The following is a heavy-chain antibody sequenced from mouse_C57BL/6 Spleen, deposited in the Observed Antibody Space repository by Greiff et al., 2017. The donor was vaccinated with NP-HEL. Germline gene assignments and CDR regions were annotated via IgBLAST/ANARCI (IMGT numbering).Heavy chain of an antibody. CDR2: ISDGGSYT. D-gene: IGHD3-2*02. V-gene: IGHV5-4*01. Sequence: EVHLVESGGGLVKPGGSLKLSCAASGFTFSSYAMSWVRQTPEKRLEWVATISDGGSYTYYPDNVKGRFTISRDNAKNNLYLQMSHLKSEDTAMYYCAREGGSSGYKTLYYAMDYWGQGTSVTVSS. CDR1: GFTFSSYA. J-gene: IGHJ4*01. CDR3: AREGGSSGYKTLYYAMDY.